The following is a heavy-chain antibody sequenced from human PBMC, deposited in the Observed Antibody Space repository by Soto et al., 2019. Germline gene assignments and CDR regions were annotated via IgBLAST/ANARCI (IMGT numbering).Heavy chain of an antibody. CDR2: INPNSGGT. CDR1: GYTFTGYY. Sequence: ASVKVSCTASGYTFTGYYMHWVRQAPGQGLEWMGWINPNSGGTNYAQKFQGWVTMTRDTSISTAYMELSRLRSDDTAVYYCARSPTDILTGSPYYGMDVWGQGTTVTVSS. D-gene: IGHD3-9*01. V-gene: IGHV1-2*04. J-gene: IGHJ6*02. CDR3: ARSPTDILTGSPYYGMDV.